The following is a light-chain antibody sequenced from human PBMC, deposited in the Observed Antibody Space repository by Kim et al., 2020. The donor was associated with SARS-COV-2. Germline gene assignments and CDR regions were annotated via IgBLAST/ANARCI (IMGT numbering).Light chain of an antibody. V-gene: IGKV4-1*01. CDR3: QQYYSSPHT. Sequence: DIVMTQSPDSLAVSLGERATINCKSSQSVLHRSNNKNYLAWYQQKPGQPPKLLIYWTSMRESGVPDRFSGSGSGTDFTLTISSLQAEDVAVYYCQQYYSSPHTFGQGTKLEIK. CDR2: WTS. CDR1: QSVLHRSNNKNY. J-gene: IGKJ2*01.